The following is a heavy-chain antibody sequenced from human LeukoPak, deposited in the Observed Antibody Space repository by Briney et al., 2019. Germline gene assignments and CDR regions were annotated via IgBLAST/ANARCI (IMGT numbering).Heavy chain of an antibody. CDR3: ARDSYNWNVDAFDP. J-gene: IGHJ5*02. Sequence: SETLSLTCAVSGGSFSGYYWNWIRQTPGKGLEWIGEINHSGSTNYNPSLKSRVAISIDKSKNHFSLKLTSVTAADTAIYYCARDSYNWNVDAFDPWGQGTLVTVSS. V-gene: IGHV4-34*01. CDR2: INHSGST. D-gene: IGHD1-20*01. CDR1: GGSFSGYY.